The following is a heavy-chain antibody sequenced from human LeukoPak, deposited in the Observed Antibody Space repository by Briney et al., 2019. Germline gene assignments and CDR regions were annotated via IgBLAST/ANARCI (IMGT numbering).Heavy chain of an antibody. CDR1: GFTFSSYA. CDR3: AKDLMRDRWFGES. D-gene: IGHD3-10*01. V-gene: IGHV3-30*02. CDR2: IGYDGSYK. J-gene: IGHJ5*02. Sequence: AGGSLRLSCAASGFTFSSYAMHWVRQAPGKGLEWVALIGYDGSYKYYADSVKGRFTISRDNSKNTLYLQMSSLRAEDTAMYYCAKDLMRDRWFGESWGQGTLVTVSS.